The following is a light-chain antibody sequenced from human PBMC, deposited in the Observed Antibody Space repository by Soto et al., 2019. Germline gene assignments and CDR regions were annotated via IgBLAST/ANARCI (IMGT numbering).Light chain of an antibody. V-gene: IGKV1-39*01. CDR1: QSISSY. Sequence: DIQMTQTPSSLSASVGDRVTITCRASQSISSYLAWYQQKPGKAPKLLIYAASSLYSGVPSRFSGSASGTDFTLTISSLQPEDFATYYCHQNYSNPDTFGQGTRLEIK. J-gene: IGKJ5*01. CDR2: AAS. CDR3: HQNYSNPDT.